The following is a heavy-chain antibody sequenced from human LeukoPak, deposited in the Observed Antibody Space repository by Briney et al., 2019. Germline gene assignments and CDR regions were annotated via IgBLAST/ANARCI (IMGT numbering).Heavy chain of an antibody. CDR3: ARVVGYYFDY. V-gene: IGHV4-39*07. J-gene: IGHJ4*02. CDR1: GGSISSSSYY. CDR2: IYYSGST. D-gene: IGHD3-10*01. Sequence: PSETQSLTCTVSGGSISSSSYYWGWIRQPPGKGLEWIGSIYYSGSTYYNPSLKSRVTISVDTSKNQFSLKLSSVTAADTAVYYCARVVGYYFDYWGQGTLVTVSS.